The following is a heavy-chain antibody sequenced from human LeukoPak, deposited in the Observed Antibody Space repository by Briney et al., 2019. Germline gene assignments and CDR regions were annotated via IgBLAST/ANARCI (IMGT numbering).Heavy chain of an antibody. D-gene: IGHD1-26*01. Sequence: GGSLRLSCAASGFTFSSYSMNWVRQAPGQGLEWVSFISSSSTYINYADSVKGRFTISRDNAKNALYLQMNSLRAEDAALYYCVRGWGLGATLTEGDYWGQGTLVTVSS. J-gene: IGHJ4*02. CDR2: ISSSSTYI. CDR1: GFTFSSYS. CDR3: VRGWGLGATLTEGDY. V-gene: IGHV3-21*01.